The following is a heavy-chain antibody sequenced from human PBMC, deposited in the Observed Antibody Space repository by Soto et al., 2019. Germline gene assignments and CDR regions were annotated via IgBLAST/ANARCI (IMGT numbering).Heavy chain of an antibody. CDR1: GFTFNSYS. J-gene: IGHJ4*02. Sequence: PGGSLRLSCAASGFTFNSYSMNWVRQAPGKGLEWVSYIISSTIYYADSVKGRFTISRDDAKSSLYLQMNSLRDEDTAVYYCVRDHNYAFDYWGQGTLVTVSS. V-gene: IGHV3-48*02. CDR3: VRDHNYAFDY. D-gene: IGHD5-18*01. CDR2: IISSTI.